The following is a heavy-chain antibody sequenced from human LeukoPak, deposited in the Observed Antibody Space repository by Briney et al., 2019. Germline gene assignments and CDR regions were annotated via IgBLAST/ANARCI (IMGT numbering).Heavy chain of an antibody. D-gene: IGHD1-1*01. J-gene: IGHJ4*02. Sequence: PGGSLRLSCAASGFTFSSYAMHWVRQAPGKGLEWVAVISYDGSNKYYADSVKGRFTISRDNSKNTLYLQMNSLRAEDTAVYYCARSELEIGHYFDYWGQGTLVTVSS. CDR1: GFTFSSYA. V-gene: IGHV3-30-3*01. CDR3: ARSELEIGHYFDY. CDR2: ISYDGSNK.